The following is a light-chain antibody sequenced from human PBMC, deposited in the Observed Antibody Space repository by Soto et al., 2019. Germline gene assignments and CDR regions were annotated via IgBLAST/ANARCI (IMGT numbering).Light chain of an antibody. J-gene: IGKJ1*01. CDR1: QSVRSN. CDR3: QQYKKWPRT. Sequence: IVMTQSPATLSVSPGDRATLSCRANQSVRSNLAWYQQRPGQAPRLLIYGASTRAAGVPARFSGSGSGTEFTLTISSLQSEDFAVYYCQQYKKWPRTFGHGTKVDI. V-gene: IGKV3-15*01. CDR2: GAS.